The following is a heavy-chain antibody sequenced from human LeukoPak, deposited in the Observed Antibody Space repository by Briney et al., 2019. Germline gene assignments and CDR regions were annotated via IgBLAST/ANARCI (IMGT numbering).Heavy chain of an antibody. D-gene: IGHD3-22*01. V-gene: IGHV3-23*01. J-gene: IGHJ3*02. CDR1: GFTFSSYA. Sequence: GGSLRLSCAASGFTFSSYAMSWVRQAPGKGLEWVSAISGSGGSTYYADSVKGRFTISRDNSKNTLYLQMNSLRAEDTAAYYCAKAHSSGYYYSAFDIWGQGTMVTVSS. CDR3: AKAHSSGYYYSAFDI. CDR2: ISGSGGST.